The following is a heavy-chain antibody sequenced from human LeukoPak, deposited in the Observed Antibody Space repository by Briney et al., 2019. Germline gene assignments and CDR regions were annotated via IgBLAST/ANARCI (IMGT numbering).Heavy chain of an antibody. CDR1: GFSLSTSGMC. CDR3: ARYSGSDRRDYYFDY. V-gene: IGHV2-70*11. D-gene: IGHD1-26*01. J-gene: IGHJ4*02. Sequence: ESGPTLANPTQTLTLTCTFSGFSLSTSGMCVSWIRQPPGKALEWLARIDWDDDKYYSTSLKTRLTISKDTSKNQVVLTMTNMDPVDTATYYCARYSGSDRRDYYFDYWGQGTLVTVSS. CDR2: IDWDDDK.